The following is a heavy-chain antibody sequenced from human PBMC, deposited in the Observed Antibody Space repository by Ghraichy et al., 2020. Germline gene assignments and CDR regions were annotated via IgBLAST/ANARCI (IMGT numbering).Heavy chain of an antibody. CDR2: INHSGST. J-gene: IGHJ5*02. CDR1: GGSFSGYY. CDR3: ARRRSGWYKRVDWFDP. D-gene: IGHD6-19*01. V-gene: IGHV4-34*01. Sequence: SETLSLTCAVYGGSFSGYYWSWIRQPPGKGLEWIGEINHSGSTNYNPSLKSRVTISVDTSKNQFSLKLSSVTAADTAVYYCARRRSGWYKRVDWFDPWGQGTLVTVSS.